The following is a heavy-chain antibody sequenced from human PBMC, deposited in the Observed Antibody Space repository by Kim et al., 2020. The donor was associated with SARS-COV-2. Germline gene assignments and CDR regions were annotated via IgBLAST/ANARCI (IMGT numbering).Heavy chain of an antibody. Sequence: GGSLRLSCAASGFSVSSNYMSWVRQAQGKGLEWLSVIYGGGSTHYVDSVKGRFTISRDNSKNTLYLHMNNVRADDTAVYYCAGPDNKAIEFWGQGTLVTVSS. V-gene: IGHV3-53*01. J-gene: IGHJ4*02. CDR3: AGPDNKAIEF. CDR2: IYGGGST. CDR1: GFSVSSNY.